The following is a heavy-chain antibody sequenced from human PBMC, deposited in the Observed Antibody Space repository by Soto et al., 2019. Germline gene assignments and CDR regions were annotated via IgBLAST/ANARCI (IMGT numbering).Heavy chain of an antibody. J-gene: IGHJ5*02. D-gene: IGHD1-26*01. V-gene: IGHV3-7*04. CDR1: GFTFTDYW. Sequence: EVHLVESGGGLVQPGGSLRLSCAASGFTFTDYWMTWVRQAPGKGLEGVANMNPDGSEQYYLDSVKGRFTISRDNAKNSLYLQMNSLRGEETAVYYCTRDLNHDSGPWGQGTQVIVSS. CDR2: MNPDGSEQ. CDR3: TRDLNHDSGP.